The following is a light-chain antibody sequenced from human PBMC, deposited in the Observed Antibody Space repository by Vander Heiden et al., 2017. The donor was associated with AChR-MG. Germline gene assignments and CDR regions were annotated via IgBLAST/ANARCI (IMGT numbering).Light chain of an antibody. CDR2: SNT. CDR1: DSNIGAGYA. Sequence: QSVLTQPPSVSGAPWQTVTISCSGTDSNIGAGYAVHWYQQLPGRAPKVLIFSNTDRPSGVPDRFSGSRSATSAFLTISGLQVEDEALYYCQSYDRSLSVWDFGGGTKLTVL. V-gene: IGLV1-40*01. CDR3: QSYDRSLSVWD. J-gene: IGLJ2*01.